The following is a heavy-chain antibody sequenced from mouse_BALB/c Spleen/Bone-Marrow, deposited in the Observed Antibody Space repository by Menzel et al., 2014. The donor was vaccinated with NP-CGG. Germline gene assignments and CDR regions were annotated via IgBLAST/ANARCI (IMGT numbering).Heavy chain of an antibody. CDR3: ARWDYYALDY. Sequence: EEKLMESGAELVKPGASVKLSCTASGFNIKDTYMHWVKQRTEQGLEWIGRIDPANGNTKYDPKFQGKATITADTSSNTAYLQLSSLTSEDTVVYCCARWDYYALDYWGQGSSVTVSS. J-gene: IGHJ4*01. CDR1: GFNIKDTY. CDR2: IDPANGNT. V-gene: IGHV14-3*02.